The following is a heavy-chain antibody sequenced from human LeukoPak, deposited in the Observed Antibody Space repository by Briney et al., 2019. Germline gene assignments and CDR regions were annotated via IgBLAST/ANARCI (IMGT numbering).Heavy chain of an antibody. CDR3: AKCITAPGTCYFDY. D-gene: IGHD6-13*01. CDR2: ISSSSSNI. CDR1: GFTFSSYS. Sequence: GGSLRLSCAASGFTFSSYSMNWVRQAPGKGLEWVSYISSSSSNIYYADSVKGRFTISRDNAKNSLYLQMNSLRAEDTAVYYCAKCITAPGTCYFDYWGQGTLVTVSS. V-gene: IGHV3-48*01. J-gene: IGHJ4*02.